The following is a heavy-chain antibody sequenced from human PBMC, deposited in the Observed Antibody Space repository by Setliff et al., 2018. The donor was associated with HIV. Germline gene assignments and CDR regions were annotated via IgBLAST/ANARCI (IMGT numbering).Heavy chain of an antibody. CDR1: GGSISSGTYY. V-gene: IGHV4-39*07. Sequence: NPSETLSLTCTVSGGSISSGTYYWGWIRQPPGKGLEWIGSIYYSGSTYYNPSLKSRITISVDTSKNQFSLKLSSVTAADTAVYYCARARDIAVAGYFDYWGQGTLVTVSS. CDR2: IYYSGST. CDR3: ARARDIAVAGYFDY. J-gene: IGHJ4*02. D-gene: IGHD6-19*01.